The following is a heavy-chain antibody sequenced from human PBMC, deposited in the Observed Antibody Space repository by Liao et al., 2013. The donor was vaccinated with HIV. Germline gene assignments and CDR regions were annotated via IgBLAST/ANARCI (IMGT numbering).Heavy chain of an antibody. CDR2: IYYSGST. CDR1: GGSISSYY. Sequence: QVQLQESGPGLVKPSETLSLTCTVSGGSISSYYWSWIRQPPGKGLEWIGYIYYSGSTNYKPSLKSRVTTSVDTSKNQFSLKLSSVTAADTAVYYCARDRSGWYYFDYWGQGTLVTVSS. V-gene: IGHV4-59*01. J-gene: IGHJ4*02. D-gene: IGHD6-19*01. CDR3: ARDRSGWYYFDY.